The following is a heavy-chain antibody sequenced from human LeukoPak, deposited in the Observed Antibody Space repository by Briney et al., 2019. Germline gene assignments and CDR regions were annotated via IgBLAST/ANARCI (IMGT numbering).Heavy chain of an antibody. CDR3: ARDGFWSGYYPLTIFDY. CDR2: ISSSGSTI. CDR1: GFTFSDYY. Sequence: GGSLILSCAASGFTFSDYYMSWIRQAPGKGLEWVSYISSSGSTIYYADSVKGRFTISRDNAKNSLYLQMNSLRAEDTAVYYCARDGFWSGYYPLTIFDYWGQGTLVTVSS. V-gene: IGHV3-11*01. J-gene: IGHJ4*02. D-gene: IGHD3-3*01.